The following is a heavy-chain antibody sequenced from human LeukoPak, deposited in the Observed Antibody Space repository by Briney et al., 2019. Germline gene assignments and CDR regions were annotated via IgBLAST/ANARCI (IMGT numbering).Heavy chain of an antibody. J-gene: IGHJ4*02. CDR1: GFTFSSYA. V-gene: IGHV3-23*01. D-gene: IGHD3-22*01. CDR3: AKDPAPEAIVVVIANFDY. Sequence: PGGSLRLSCAASGFTFSSYAMSWVRQAPGKGLEWVSAISGSGGSTYYADSVKGRFTISRDNSKNTLYLQMNSLRAEDTAVYYCAKDPAPEAIVVVIANFDYWGQGTLVTVSS. CDR2: ISGSGGST.